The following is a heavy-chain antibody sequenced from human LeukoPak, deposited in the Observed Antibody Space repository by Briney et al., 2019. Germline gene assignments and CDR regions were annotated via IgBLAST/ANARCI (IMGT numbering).Heavy chain of an antibody. CDR1: GGSISRGGYS. Sequence: SQTLSLTCAVSGGSISRGGYSWSWIRQPPGKGLEWIGYIYHSGSTYYNPSLKSRVTISVDRSKNQFSLKLSSVTAADTAVYYCARGKGIGGDSSGYYPYYFDYWGQGTLVTVSS. V-gene: IGHV4-30-2*01. J-gene: IGHJ4*02. CDR2: IYHSGST. CDR3: ARGKGIGGDSSGYYPYYFDY. D-gene: IGHD3-22*01.